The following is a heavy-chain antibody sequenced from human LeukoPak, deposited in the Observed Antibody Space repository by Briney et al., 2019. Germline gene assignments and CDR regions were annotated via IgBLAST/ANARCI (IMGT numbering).Heavy chain of an antibody. V-gene: IGHV3-21*01. CDR2: ISTSSIYI. J-gene: IGHJ5*02. Sequence: GGSLRLSCAASGFTFSSYVMHWVRQAPGKGLEWVSSISTSSIYIYYADSVKGRFTTSRGNANNSLYLQMSSLRAEDTAVYYCARGRATAAAADNWFDPWGQGTLVTVSS. CDR3: ARGRATAAAADNWFDP. D-gene: IGHD6-13*01. CDR1: GFTFSSYV.